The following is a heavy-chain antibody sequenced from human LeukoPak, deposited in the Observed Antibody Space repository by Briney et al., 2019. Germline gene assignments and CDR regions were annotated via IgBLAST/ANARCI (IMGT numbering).Heavy chain of an antibody. Sequence: ASVKVSCKASGYTFTGHYMHWVRQAPGQGLEWMGRINPNSGGTNYAQKFQGRVTMTRDTSISTAYMEPSRLRSDDTAVYYCARDYDYGDYGVYWGQGTLVTVSS. CDR1: GYTFTGHY. J-gene: IGHJ4*02. CDR3: ARDYDYGDYGVY. V-gene: IGHV1-2*06. CDR2: INPNSGGT. D-gene: IGHD4-17*01.